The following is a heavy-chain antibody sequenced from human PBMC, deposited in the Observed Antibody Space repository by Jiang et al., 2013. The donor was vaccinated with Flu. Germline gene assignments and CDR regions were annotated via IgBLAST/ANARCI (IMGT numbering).Heavy chain of an antibody. J-gene: IGHJ4*02. CDR3: ARIYETEIVGATHLLDY. CDR2: ISAYNGNT. V-gene: IGHV1-18*01. CDR1: GYTFTSYG. D-gene: IGHD1-26*01. Sequence: VMSGAEVKKPGASVKVSCKASGYTFTSYGISWVRQAPGQGLEWMGWISAYNGNTNYAQKLQGRVTMTTDTSTSTAYMELRSLRSDDTAVYYCARIYETEIVGATHLLDYWGQGTLVTVSS.